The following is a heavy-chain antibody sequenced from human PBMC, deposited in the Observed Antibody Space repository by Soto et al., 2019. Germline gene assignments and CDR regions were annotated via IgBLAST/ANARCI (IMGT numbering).Heavy chain of an antibody. V-gene: IGHV3-74*01. CDR3: AREGFEELSLNYYYYYMDV. J-gene: IGHJ6*03. D-gene: IGHD3-10*01. Sequence: GGSLRLSCAASGFTFSSYWMHWVRQAPGKGLVWVSRINSDGSSTSYADSVKGRFTISRDNAKNTLYLQMNSLRAEDTAVYYCAREGFEELSLNYYYYYMDVWGKGTTVTVSS. CDR2: INSDGSST. CDR1: GFTFSSYW.